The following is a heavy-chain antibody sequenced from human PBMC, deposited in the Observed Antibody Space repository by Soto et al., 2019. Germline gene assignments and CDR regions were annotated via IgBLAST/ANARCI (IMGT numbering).Heavy chain of an antibody. CDR2: IYSGGST. CDR3: AGGDLGYCSSTSCFVRDY. V-gene: IGHV3-53*04. Sequence: GGSLRLSCAASGFTVSSNYMSWVRQAPGKGLEWVSVIYSGGSTYYADSVKGRFTISRHNSKNTLYLQMNSLRAEDTAVYYCAGGDLGYCSSTSCFVRDYWGQGTLVTVSS. D-gene: IGHD2-2*01. CDR1: GFTVSSNY. J-gene: IGHJ4*02.